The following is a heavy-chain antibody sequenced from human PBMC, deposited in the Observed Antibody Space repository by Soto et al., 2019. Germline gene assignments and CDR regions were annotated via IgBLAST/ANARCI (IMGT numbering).Heavy chain of an antibody. CDR3: ARDVIQLWSYFDY. D-gene: IGHD5-18*01. V-gene: IGHV4-31*03. CDR1: GGSISSGGYY. Sequence: QVQLQESGPGLVKPSQTLSLTCTVSGGSISSGGYYWSWIRQHPGKGLEWIGYIYYSGSTYYNPSLKSRVTISVDTSKYQFSLKLSSVTAADTAVYYCARDVIQLWSYFDYWGQGTLVTVSS. CDR2: IYYSGST. J-gene: IGHJ4*02.